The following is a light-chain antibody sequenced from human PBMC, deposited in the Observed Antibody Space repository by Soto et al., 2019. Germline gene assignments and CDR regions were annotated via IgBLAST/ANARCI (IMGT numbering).Light chain of an antibody. CDR3: RSYTRSATWV. CDR1: SSDVGGYNY. Sequence: QSVLTQPASVSGSPGQSITISCTGTSSDVGGYNYVSWYQQHPGKAPKLMVYEVSNRPSGVSNRFSGFKSGNTASLTISGLQTEDEADYYCRSYTRSATWVFGGGTQLTVL. CDR2: EVS. V-gene: IGLV2-14*01. J-gene: IGLJ3*02.